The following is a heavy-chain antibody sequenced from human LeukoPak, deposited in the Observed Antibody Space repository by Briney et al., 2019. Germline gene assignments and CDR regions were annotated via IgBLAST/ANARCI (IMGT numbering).Heavy chain of an antibody. D-gene: IGHD3-3*02. Sequence: SETLSLTCTVSGGSISNYYWNWIRQPPGRGLEWLGYIYYSGSTSYNPSLKSRVTISVDTSKSHFSLKLSSVTAADTAIYYCARGIIGVAITGAFDIWGQGTMVTVSS. CDR3: ARGIIGVAITGAFDI. CDR1: GGSISNYY. CDR2: IYYSGST. J-gene: IGHJ3*02. V-gene: IGHV4-59*01.